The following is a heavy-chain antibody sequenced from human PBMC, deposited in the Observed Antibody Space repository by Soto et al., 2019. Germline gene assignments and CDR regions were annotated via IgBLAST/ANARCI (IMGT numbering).Heavy chain of an antibody. D-gene: IGHD3-3*01. CDR3: AKDVGKVVRLLPPDAFDI. CDR2: ISYDGSNK. CDR1: GFTFSSYG. Sequence: GGSLRLSCAASGFTFSSYGVHRVRQAPGKGLEWVAVISYDGSNKYYADSVKGRFTISRDNSKNTLYLQMNSLRAEDTAVYYCAKDVGKVVRLLPPDAFDIWGQGTMVTV. V-gene: IGHV3-30*18. J-gene: IGHJ3*02.